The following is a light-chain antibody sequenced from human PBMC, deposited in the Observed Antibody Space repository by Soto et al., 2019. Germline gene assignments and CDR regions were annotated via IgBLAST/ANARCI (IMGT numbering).Light chain of an antibody. CDR2: AAS. Sequence: IQMTQSPSSLSASVGDRVTITCRASQSIANYLNWYQQKPGKAPKLLIYAASTLESGVPSRFSGRGSGTDFTLTISSLQPEDFATNYCQQSYNNPKTFGQGPRWIS. CDR1: QSIANY. CDR3: QQSYNNPKT. J-gene: IGKJ1*01. V-gene: IGKV1-39*01.